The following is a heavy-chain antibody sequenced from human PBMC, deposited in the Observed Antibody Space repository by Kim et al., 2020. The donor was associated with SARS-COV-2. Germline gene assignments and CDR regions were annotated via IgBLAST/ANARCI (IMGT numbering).Heavy chain of an antibody. CDR1: GLTLSGTA. D-gene: IGHD2-15*01. CDR3: TSGYCSGGTCYPQFDP. J-gene: IGHJ5*02. CDR2: IKSKGNTYAT. Sequence: GGSLRLSCAASGLTLSGTATHWVRQASGKGLEWVGRIKSKGNTYATAYGASVKGRFTISRDDSENTAYLQMNSLKAEDTAVYYCTSGYCSGGTCYPQFDPWGQGTLVTVSS. V-gene: IGHV3-73*01.